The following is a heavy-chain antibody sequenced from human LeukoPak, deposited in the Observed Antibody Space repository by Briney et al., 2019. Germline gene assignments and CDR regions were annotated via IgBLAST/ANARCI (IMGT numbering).Heavy chain of an antibody. V-gene: IGHV3-23*01. CDR2: IYENGGTT. CDR3: AKDFRIGYSAHFDY. Sequence: GGSLRLSCVGSGFTFRGHAMSWVRQAPEKGLEFVSGIYENGGTTYYADSVKGRFSISRDNSKNTLYLQMDSLRGEDTAVYYCAKDFRIGYSAHFDYWGQGALVTVSS. J-gene: IGHJ4*02. D-gene: IGHD2-21*01. CDR1: GFTFRGHA.